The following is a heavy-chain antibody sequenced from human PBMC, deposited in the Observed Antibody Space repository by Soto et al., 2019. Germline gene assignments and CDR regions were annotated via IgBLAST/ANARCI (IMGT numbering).Heavy chain of an antibody. CDR1: GFTFISYA. CDR2: ISYDGSNK. D-gene: IGHD2-15*01. CDR3: ARDPDGNLPALYYFDY. J-gene: IGHJ4*02. Sequence: PGGSLRLSCAASGFTFISYAMHWVRQAPGKGLEWVAVISYDGSNKYYADSVKGRFTISRDNSKNTLYLQMNSLRAEDTAVYYCARDPDGNLPALYYFDYWGQGTLVTVSS. V-gene: IGHV3-30-3*01.